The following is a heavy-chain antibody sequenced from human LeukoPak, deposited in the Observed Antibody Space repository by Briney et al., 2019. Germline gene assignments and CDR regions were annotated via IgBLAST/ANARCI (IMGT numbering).Heavy chain of an antibody. V-gene: IGHV3-15*07. CDR1: GFTFSNAW. CDR3: TTPTI. Sequence: GGSLRLSCATSGFTFSNAWMNWVRQAPGKGLEWVGRIRSNSDGGTIDYAAPVKGRFTLSRDDSKNTLYLQMSSLKTEDTAVYYCTTPTIWGQGTLVTVSS. J-gene: IGHJ4*02. D-gene: IGHD4/OR15-4a*01. CDR2: IRSNSDGGTI.